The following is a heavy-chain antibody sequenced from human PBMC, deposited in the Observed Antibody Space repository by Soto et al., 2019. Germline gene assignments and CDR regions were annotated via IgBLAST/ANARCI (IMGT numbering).Heavy chain of an antibody. J-gene: IGHJ4*02. CDR2: FYYSGSP. Sequence: QLQLQESGPGLVKSSETLSLTCTVSGGSISSSSYYWGWIRQPPGKGLEWIGSFYYSGSPYYNPSLKSRVTISVDTSRNQLSLRLTSVTAAHTAVYYCARFGRDGFLPTRSDYWGQGTLVTVSS. CDR1: GGSISSSSYY. V-gene: IGHV4-39*01. D-gene: IGHD3-10*01. CDR3: ARFGRDGFLPTRSDY.